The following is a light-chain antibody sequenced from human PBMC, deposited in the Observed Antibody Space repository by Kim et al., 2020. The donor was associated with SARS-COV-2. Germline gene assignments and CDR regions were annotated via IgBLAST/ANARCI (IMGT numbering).Light chain of an antibody. CDR3: CSYAGSYSWV. V-gene: IGLV2-11*01. CDR1: SSDVGGYNY. CDR2: DVS. J-gene: IGLJ2*01. Sequence: GQSVTISCTGTSSDVGGYNYVSWYQQHQGKAPKLLIYDVSKWPSGVRDRFSGSKSGNTASLTISGLQAEDEADYYCCSYAGSYSWVFGGGTQLTVL.